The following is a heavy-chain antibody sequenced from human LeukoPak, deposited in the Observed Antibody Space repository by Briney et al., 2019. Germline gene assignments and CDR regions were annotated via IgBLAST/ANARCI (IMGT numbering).Heavy chain of an antibody. CDR2: IYPNSGGT. V-gene: IGHV1-2*02. D-gene: IGHD3-22*01. J-gene: IGHJ4*02. CDR1: GYTFTGYY. Sequence: AAVKVSCKASGYTFTGYYMHWVRPAPEQGREWMGWIYPNSGGTNYAQKFQGRVTMTRDTSISQDYLELSTLRSDDTAVYYCASDYDSSGLAVDEYFDFWGQGTLVTVSS. CDR3: ASDYDSSGLAVDEYFDF.